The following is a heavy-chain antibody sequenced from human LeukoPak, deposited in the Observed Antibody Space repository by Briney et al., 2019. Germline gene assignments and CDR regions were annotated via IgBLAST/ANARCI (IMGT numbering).Heavy chain of an antibody. D-gene: IGHD2-2*02. Sequence: GESLNISCQASGYSFTRYWIGWVRQMPGKGLEWMGISYPGYSDTRYSPPFQGQVTISADKSISPAYLQWSSLKASDTAMYYCASLLYSYYMDVWGKGTPVTVSS. CDR2: SYPGYSDT. CDR1: GYSFTRYW. J-gene: IGHJ6*03. CDR3: ASLLYSYYMDV. V-gene: IGHV5-51*01.